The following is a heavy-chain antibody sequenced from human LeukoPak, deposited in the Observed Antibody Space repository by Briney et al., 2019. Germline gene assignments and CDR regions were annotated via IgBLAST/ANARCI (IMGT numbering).Heavy chain of an antibody. CDR1: GGSISSGSYY. CDR3: ARIFRGAYFDY. V-gene: IGHV4-61*02. CDR2: IYTSGST. Sequence: SETLSLTCTVSGGSISSGSYYWSWIRQPAGKGLEWIGRIYTSGSTNYNPSLKSRVTVSDDKSKNQFSLKLSSVTAADTAVYYCARIFRGAYFDYWGQGTLVTVSS. D-gene: IGHD3-10*01. J-gene: IGHJ4*02.